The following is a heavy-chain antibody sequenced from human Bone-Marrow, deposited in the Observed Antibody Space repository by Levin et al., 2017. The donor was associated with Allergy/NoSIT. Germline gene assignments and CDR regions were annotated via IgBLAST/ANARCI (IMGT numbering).Heavy chain of an antibody. CDR2: VNPSGSDT. CDR1: GYSITSYY. V-gene: IGHV1-46*01. D-gene: IGHD3-10*01. J-gene: IGHJ2*01. Sequence: ASVKVSCKASGYSITSYYIHWVRQAPGHGLEWMGLVNPSGSDTNYAQKFQGRVTMTTDTSTNTVYMELSSMTSEDTAVYYCARLFRRFGRLAQADWYFDLWGRGTLITVSS. CDR3: ARLFRRFGRLAQADWYFDL.